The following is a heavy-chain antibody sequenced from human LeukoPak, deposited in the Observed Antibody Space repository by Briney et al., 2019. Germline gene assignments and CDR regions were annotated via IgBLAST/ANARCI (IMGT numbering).Heavy chain of an antibody. V-gene: IGHV3-23*01. Sequence: GGSLRLSCAASGFTFSTYGMSWVRQAPGKGLEWVSAISGSGSSTYYADSVKSRFTISRDNSRNTVSLQMNSLRAEDTAVYYCAKDRRSSPGDYWGQGTLVTVSS. CDR3: AKDRRSSPGDY. CDR1: GFTFSTYG. D-gene: IGHD6-13*01. J-gene: IGHJ4*02. CDR2: ISGSGSST.